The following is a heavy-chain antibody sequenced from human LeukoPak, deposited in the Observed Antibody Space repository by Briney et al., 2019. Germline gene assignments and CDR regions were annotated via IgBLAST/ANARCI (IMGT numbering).Heavy chain of an antibody. CDR1: GGSFSGYY. CDR3: ARHEEPIAAAAAYFDY. J-gene: IGHJ4*02. Sequence: TASETLSLTCAVYGGSFSGYYWSWIRQPPGKGLEWIGEINHSGSTNYNPSLKSRVTISVDTSKNQFSLKLSSVTAADTAVYYCARHEEPIAAAAAYFDYWGQGTLVTVSS. V-gene: IGHV4-34*01. CDR2: INHSGST. D-gene: IGHD6-13*01.